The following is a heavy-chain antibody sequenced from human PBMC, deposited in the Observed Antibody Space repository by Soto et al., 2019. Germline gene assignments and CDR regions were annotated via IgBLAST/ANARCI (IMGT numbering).Heavy chain of an antibody. CDR2: IKSKPNNYAT. CDR1: GFTFSGST. J-gene: IGHJ4*02. D-gene: IGHD6-6*01. Sequence: GGSLRLSCAASGFTFSGSTMHWVRQASGKGLEWVGRIKSKPNNYATAYTASVKGRFTVSRDDSKNTAYLQMDSLKTEDTAVYFFTSQYSSSSEIDHPYWCQGTLVTLSS. V-gene: IGHV3-73*01. CDR3: TSQYSSSSEIDHPY.